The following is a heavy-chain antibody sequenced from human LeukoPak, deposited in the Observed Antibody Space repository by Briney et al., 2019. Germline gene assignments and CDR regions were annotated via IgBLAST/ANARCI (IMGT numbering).Heavy chain of an antibody. D-gene: IGHD2-2*01. CDR1: GGTFSSYA. J-gene: IGHJ6*02. CDR2: IIPIPGIA. V-gene: IGHV1-69*04. Sequence: SVKVSCKASGGTFSSYAISWVRQAPGQGLEWMGRIIPIPGIANYAQKFQGRVTITADKSTSTAYMELSSLRSEDTAVYYCARSPTMPPYYYYGMDVWGQGTTVTVSS. CDR3: ARSPTMPPYYYYGMDV.